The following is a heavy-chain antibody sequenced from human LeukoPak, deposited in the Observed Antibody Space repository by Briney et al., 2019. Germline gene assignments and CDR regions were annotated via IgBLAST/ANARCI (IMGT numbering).Heavy chain of an antibody. J-gene: IGHJ6*02. D-gene: IGHD3-10*01. CDR1: GFTFSSYG. CDR3: AKDYKYQIYYYYGMDV. V-gene: IGHV3-30*18. Sequence: PGRSLRLSCAASGFTFSSYGMHWVRQAPGKGLEWVAVISYDGSNKYYADSVKGRCTISRDNSKNTLYLQMNSLRAEDTAVYYCAKDYKYQIYYYYGMDVWGQGTTVTVSS. CDR2: ISYDGSNK.